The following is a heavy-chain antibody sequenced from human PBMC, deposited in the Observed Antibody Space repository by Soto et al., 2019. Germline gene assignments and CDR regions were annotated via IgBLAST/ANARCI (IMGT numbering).Heavy chain of an antibody. D-gene: IGHD3-10*01. CDR1: VGPIGRGVNS. V-gene: IGHV4-30-4*01. CDR2: IYYSGST. J-gene: IGHJ5*02. Sequence: QVQLQESGPGLVKPSQTLPLTSPVFVGPIGRGVNSWGWIAHPPGKGLEWIGYIYYSGSTYYNPSLKSRVTISVDTSKNQFSLKLSSVTAADTAVYYCARDKGHTMDPWGQGTLVTVSS. CDR3: ARDKGHTMDP.